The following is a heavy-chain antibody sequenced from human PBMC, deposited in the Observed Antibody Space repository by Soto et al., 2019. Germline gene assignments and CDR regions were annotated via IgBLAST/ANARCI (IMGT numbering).Heavy chain of an antibody. CDR1: GYTFTSYG. V-gene: IGHV1-18*01. CDR2: ISAYNGNT. CDR3: ARDLYGYCSSTSCYGVWFDP. D-gene: IGHD2-2*03. Sequence: ASVNVSCKASGYTFTSYGISWVRQAPGQGLEWMGWISAYNGNTNYAQKLQGRVTMTTDTSTSTAYMELRSLRSDDTAVYYCARDLYGYCSSTSCYGVWFDPWGQGTLVTVSS. J-gene: IGHJ5*02.